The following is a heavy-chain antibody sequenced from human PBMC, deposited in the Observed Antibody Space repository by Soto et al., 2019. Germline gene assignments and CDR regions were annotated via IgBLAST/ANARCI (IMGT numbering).Heavy chain of an antibody. CDR1: GFTFSNYD. V-gene: IGHV3-13*01. CDR2: ITTAGDT. CDR3: AREMHGGSYGMDV. J-gene: IGHJ6*02. Sequence: GGSLRLSCAASGFTFSNYDMHWVRQVTGKGLEWVSGITTAGDTYYPGSVKGRFTISREKAKNSLYLQMNSLSAGDTAVYYCAREMHGGSYGMDVWGQGTTVTVSS.